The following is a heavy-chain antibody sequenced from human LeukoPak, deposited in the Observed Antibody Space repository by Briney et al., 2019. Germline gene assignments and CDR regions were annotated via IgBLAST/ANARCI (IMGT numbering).Heavy chain of an antibody. CDR3: AGAVAVAGQHFDY. CDR2: TYYRSKWYI. Sequence: SQTLSLTCAISGDSVSSNSATWNWVRQSPSRGLEWLGRTYYRSKWYIDYAVSVRSRITFNPDTSKNQFSLQLNSVTPEDTAVYYCAGAVAVAGQHFDYWGQGTLVTVSS. V-gene: IGHV6-1*01. J-gene: IGHJ4*02. D-gene: IGHD6-19*01. CDR1: GDSVSSNSAT.